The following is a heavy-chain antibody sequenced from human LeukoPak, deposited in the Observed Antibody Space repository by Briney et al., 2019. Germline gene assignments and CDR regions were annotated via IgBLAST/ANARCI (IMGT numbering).Heavy chain of an antibody. Sequence: ASVKVSCKASGYTFTSYGISWVRQAPGQGLEWTGWISAYNGNTNYAQKLQGRVTMTTDTSTSTAYMELRSLRSDDTAVYYCARDRPSSDGSGSYTYYYYYGMDVWGQGTTVTVSS. CDR3: ARDRPSSDGSGSYTYYYYYGMDV. CDR1: GYTFTSYG. J-gene: IGHJ6*02. CDR2: ISAYNGNT. V-gene: IGHV1-18*01. D-gene: IGHD3-10*01.